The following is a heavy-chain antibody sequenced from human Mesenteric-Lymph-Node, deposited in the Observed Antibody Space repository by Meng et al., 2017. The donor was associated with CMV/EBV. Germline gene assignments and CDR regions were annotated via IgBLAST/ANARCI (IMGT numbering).Heavy chain of an antibody. D-gene: IGHD3-22*01. CDR2: IKEDGSDK. CDR3: AGHSSGYKY. V-gene: IGHV3-7*01. J-gene: IGHJ4*02. Sequence: GESLKISCAASGFTFSSYWMSWVRQAPGKAPEWVANIKEDGSDKYYVDSVRGRFIISRDNAKNSLYLQMSSLRAEDTAVYYCAGHSSGYKYWGQGTLVTVSS. CDR1: GFTFSSYW.